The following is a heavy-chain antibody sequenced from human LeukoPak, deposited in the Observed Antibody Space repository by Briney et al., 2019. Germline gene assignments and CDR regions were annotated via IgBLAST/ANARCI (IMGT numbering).Heavy chain of an antibody. J-gene: IGHJ5*02. D-gene: IGHD3-3*01. Sequence: PSETLSLTCTVSGGSISSYYWSWIRQPPGQGLEWIGYIYYSGSTNYNPSLKSRVTISVDTSKNQFSLKLSSVTAADTAVYYCARDHYDFWSGYYTGSRFDPWGQGTLVTVSS. V-gene: IGHV4-59*01. CDR3: ARDHYDFWSGYYTGSRFDP. CDR1: GGSISSYY. CDR2: IYYSGST.